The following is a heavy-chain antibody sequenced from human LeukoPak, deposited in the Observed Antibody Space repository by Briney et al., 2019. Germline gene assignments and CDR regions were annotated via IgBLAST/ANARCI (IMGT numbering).Heavy chain of an antibody. J-gene: IGHJ4*02. D-gene: IGHD5-12*01. Sequence: GGSLRLSCAASGFTFSSNGMHWVRQAPGKGLEWVAVIWYDGSNKYYADSVKGRFTISRDNSKNTLYLQMNILRAEDTTVYYCARDRDYDYLDYWGQGTLVTVSS. CDR3: ARDRDYDYLDY. V-gene: IGHV3-33*01. CDR2: IWYDGSNK. CDR1: GFTFSSNG.